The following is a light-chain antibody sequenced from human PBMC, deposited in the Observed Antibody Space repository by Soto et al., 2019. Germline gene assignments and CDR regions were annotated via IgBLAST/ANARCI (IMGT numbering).Light chain of an antibody. J-gene: IGKJ1*01. Sequence: DIQMTQSPSTLSASVGDRVTITCRASQSISPWLAWYQQKPGKAPKLLISMTSNLESGVPSQFSGSGSGTEFTLTISSLQPDDFAIYYCQQYSSFPRTFGQGTKVEIK. CDR3: QQYSSFPRT. CDR2: MTS. CDR1: QSISPW. V-gene: IGKV1-5*03.